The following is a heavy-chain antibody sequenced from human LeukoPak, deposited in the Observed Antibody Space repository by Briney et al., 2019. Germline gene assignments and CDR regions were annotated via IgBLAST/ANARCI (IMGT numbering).Heavy chain of an antibody. CDR2: IIPIFGTA. J-gene: IGHJ6*03. Sequence: SVKVSCKASGGTFSSYAISWVRQAPGQGLEWMGGIIPIFGTANYAQKFQGRVTITTDESTSTAYMELSSLRSEDTAVHYCARGHIVVVPAAIAYYYYYMDVWGKGTTVTVSS. CDR1: GGTFSSYA. D-gene: IGHD2-2*02. V-gene: IGHV1-69*05. CDR3: ARGHIVVVPAAIAYYYYYMDV.